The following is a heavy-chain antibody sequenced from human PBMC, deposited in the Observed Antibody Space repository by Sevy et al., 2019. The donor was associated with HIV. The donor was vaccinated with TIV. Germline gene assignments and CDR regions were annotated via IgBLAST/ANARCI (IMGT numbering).Heavy chain of an antibody. D-gene: IGHD2-21*02. CDR1: GFTFSSYA. V-gene: IGHV3-30-3*01. CDR2: ISYDGSNK. Sequence: GGSLRLSCAASGFTFSSYAMHWVRQAPGKGLEWVAVISYDGSNKYYADSVKGRFTISRDNSKNTLYLQMNSLRAEDTAGYYCARGGVVVTAMIRNWGQGTLVTVSS. CDR3: ARGGVVVTAMIRN. J-gene: IGHJ4*02.